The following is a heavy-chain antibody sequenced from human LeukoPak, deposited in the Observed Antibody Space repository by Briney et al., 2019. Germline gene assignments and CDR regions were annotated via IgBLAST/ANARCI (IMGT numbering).Heavy chain of an antibody. CDR2: FDPEDGET. CDR1: GYTLTELS. D-gene: IGHD3-16*01. J-gene: IGHJ1*01. CDR3: AATVGLRLGGREYFQH. Sequence: GASVNVSCKVSGYTLTELSMHWVRQAPGKGLEWMGGFDPEDGETIYAQKFQGRVTMTEDTSTGTAYMELSSLRSEDTAVYYCAATVGLRLGGREYFQHWGQGTLVTVSS. V-gene: IGHV1-24*01.